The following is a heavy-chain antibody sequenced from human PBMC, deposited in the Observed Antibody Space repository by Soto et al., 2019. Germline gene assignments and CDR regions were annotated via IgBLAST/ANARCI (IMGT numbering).Heavy chain of an antibody. CDR3: ARDPYPGLRGDAFDI. D-gene: IGHD3-16*01. CDR2: ISYDGSNK. V-gene: IGHV3-30-3*01. CDR1: GFTFSSYA. J-gene: IGHJ3*02. Sequence: QVQLVESGGGVVQPGRSLRLSCAASGFTFSSYAMHWVRQAPGKGLEWVAVISYDGSNKYYADSVKGRFTISRDNSKNTLYLQMNSLRAEDTAVYYCARDPYPGLRGDAFDIWGQGTMVTVSS.